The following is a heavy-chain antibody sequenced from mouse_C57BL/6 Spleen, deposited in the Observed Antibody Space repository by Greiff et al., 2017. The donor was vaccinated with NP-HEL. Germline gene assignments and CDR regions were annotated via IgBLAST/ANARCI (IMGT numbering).Heavy chain of an antibody. Sequence: DVQLVESGGGLVQPKGSLKLSCAASGFTFNTYAMHWVHQAPGKGLEWVARIRSKSSNYATYYADSVKDRFTISRDDSQSMLYLQMNNLKTEDTAMYYCVRDYYDYDGHYYAMDYWGQGTSVTVSS. D-gene: IGHD2-4*01. J-gene: IGHJ4*01. CDR2: IRSKSSNYAT. CDR1: GFTFNTYA. V-gene: IGHV10-3*01. CDR3: VRDYYDYDGHYYAMDY.